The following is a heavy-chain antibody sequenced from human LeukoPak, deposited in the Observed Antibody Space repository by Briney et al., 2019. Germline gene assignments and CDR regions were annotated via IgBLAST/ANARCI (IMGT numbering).Heavy chain of an antibody. CDR2: ISGSGDRT. Sequence: GGSLRLSCAASGFTFSNYGMNWVRQAPGKGLEWVSGISGSGDRTYYADSVKGRFTISRDNSKNTLYLQMNNLRAEDTAVYYCAKRVPDYWGQGTLVTASS. CDR3: AKRVPDY. J-gene: IGHJ4*02. V-gene: IGHV3-23*01. CDR1: GFTFSNYG.